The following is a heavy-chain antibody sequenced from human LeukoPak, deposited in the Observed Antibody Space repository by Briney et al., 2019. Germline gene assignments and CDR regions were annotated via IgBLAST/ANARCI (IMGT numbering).Heavy chain of an antibody. CDR3: ARDNSVRDTAWWFDP. Sequence: ASVKVSCKASGYTFSGFYIHWVRQAPGQGLEWMGLINPSGHWTSYAQKFQGRVTLTRDVSTSTDYLELSSLRSEDTAVYYCARDNSVRDTAWWFDPWGQGTLVTVSS. CDR2: INPSGHWT. V-gene: IGHV1-46*01. CDR1: GYTFSGFY. D-gene: IGHD2-21*02. J-gene: IGHJ5*02.